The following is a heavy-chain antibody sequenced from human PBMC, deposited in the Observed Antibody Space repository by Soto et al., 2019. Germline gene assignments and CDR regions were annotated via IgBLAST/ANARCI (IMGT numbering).Heavy chain of an antibody. Sequence: QVQLVQSGAEVKKPGASVKVACKASGYIFTNYYIHWVRQAPGQGLEWMGIINLSADRTSHAQKFQGRFTVTMDTSTSTVYMELGSLRSEDTAVYYCVRDPSSGYRSFDYWGQGTLVTVSS. CDR2: INLSADRT. J-gene: IGHJ4*02. CDR1: GYIFTNYY. CDR3: VRDPSSGYRSFDY. D-gene: IGHD3-22*01. V-gene: IGHV1-46*03.